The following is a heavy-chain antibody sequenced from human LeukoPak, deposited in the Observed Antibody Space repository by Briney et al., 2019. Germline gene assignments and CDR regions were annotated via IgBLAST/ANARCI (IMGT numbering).Heavy chain of an antibody. J-gene: IGHJ4*02. Sequence: GGSLRLSCAASGFTFNNYAMSWVRQAPGKGLEWVSAISGSSSSAYYADSVKGRFTISRDNSRNTLYLQMSSLRAEDTAVYYCAKDRLQFGYCSGGSCYATFDSWGQGTLLTVSS. CDR2: ISGSSSSA. D-gene: IGHD2-15*01. V-gene: IGHV3-23*01. CDR3: AKDRLQFGYCSGGSCYATFDS. CDR1: GFTFNNYA.